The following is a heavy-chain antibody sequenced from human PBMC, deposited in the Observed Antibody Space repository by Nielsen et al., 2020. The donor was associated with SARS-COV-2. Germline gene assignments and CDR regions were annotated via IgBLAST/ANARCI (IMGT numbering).Heavy chain of an antibody. Sequence: SETLSLTCTVSGGPISSYYWSWIRQPPGKGLEWIGYIYYSGSTNYNPSLKSRVTISVDTSKNQFSLKLSSVTAADTAVYYCAREGGYSSTWGQGTLVTVSS. CDR1: GGPISSYY. D-gene: IGHD6-13*01. J-gene: IGHJ5*02. V-gene: IGHV4-59*01. CDR3: AREGGYSST. CDR2: IYYSGST.